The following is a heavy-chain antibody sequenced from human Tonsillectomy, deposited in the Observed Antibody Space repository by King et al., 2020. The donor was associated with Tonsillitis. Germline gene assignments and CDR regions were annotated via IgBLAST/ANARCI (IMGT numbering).Heavy chain of an antibody. Sequence: QLVQSGAEVKKPGSSVKVSCKASGGTFSSYAISWVRQAPGQGLEWMGGIIPMFGTANYAQKFQGRVTITADESTSTAYMELSSLSSVDTAVDYCARERRDYGDRGFDYWGQGTLVTVSS. CDR1: GGTFSSYA. J-gene: IGHJ4*02. V-gene: IGHV1-69*01. CDR2: IIPMFGTA. CDR3: ARERRDYGDRGFDY. D-gene: IGHD4/OR15-4a*01.